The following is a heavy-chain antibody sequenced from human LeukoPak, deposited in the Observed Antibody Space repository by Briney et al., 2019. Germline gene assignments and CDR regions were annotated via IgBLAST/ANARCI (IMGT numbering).Heavy chain of an antibody. V-gene: IGHV3-7*04. CDR3: ARAKRNGFDI. CDR2: IKQDGSEK. Sequence: GGSLRLSCAASEFTFTSYAMSWVRQAPGKGLEWVANIKQDGSEKYYVDSVKGRFTISRDNAKNSLYLQMNSMRAEDTAVYYCARAKRNGFDIWGQGTTVTVSS. J-gene: IGHJ3*02. CDR1: EFTFTSYA.